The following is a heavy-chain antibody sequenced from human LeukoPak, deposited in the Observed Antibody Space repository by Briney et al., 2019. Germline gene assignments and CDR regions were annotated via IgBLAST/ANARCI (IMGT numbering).Heavy chain of an antibody. CDR2: INQDGSEK. J-gene: IGHJ4*02. CDR1: GFTLSTHY. D-gene: IGHD6-19*01. Sequence: GGSLRLSCAASGFTLSTHYMTWVRQAPGKGLEWVANINQDGSEKYYVDSVKGRFTISGDNVKNSLYLQMNSLRAEDTAVYYCARVRIVAGTDYWGQGTLVTVSS. CDR3: ARVRIVAGTDY. V-gene: IGHV3-7*01.